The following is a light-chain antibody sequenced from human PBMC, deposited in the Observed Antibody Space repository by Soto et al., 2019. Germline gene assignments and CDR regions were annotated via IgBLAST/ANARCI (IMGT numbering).Light chain of an antibody. Sequence: AIRMTQSPSSLSASTGDRVTITCRASQGISSNLAWYQQKPGKAPKLLIYAASTLQSGVPSRFSGSGSWTDFTLTISCLQSEDFATDYCQQYYSYPRTLGQGTKVEIK. V-gene: IGKV1-8*01. CDR2: AAS. CDR3: QQYYSYPRT. CDR1: QGISSN. J-gene: IGKJ1*01.